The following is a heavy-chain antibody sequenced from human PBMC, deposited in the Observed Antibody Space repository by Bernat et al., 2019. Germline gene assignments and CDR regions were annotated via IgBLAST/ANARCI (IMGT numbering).Heavy chain of an antibody. J-gene: IGHJ5*02. CDR2: ISYSAST. D-gene: IGHD4-17*01. Sequence: QLQLQESGPGLVKPSETLSLTCTVSGGSISSSNYFWGWIRQPPGKGLEWIGSISYSASTYYSPSLKSRVTISVDTSKNQFSLKLNSVTAADTAVYYCARHKWFARGSGYGDYSWFDPWGQGTLVTVSS. CDR3: ARHKWFARGSGYGDYSWFDP. V-gene: IGHV4-39*01. CDR1: GGSISSSNYF.